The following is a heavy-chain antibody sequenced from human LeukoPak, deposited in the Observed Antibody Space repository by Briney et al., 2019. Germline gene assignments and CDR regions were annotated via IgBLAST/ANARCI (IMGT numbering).Heavy chain of an antibody. Sequence: GGSLRLSCEASGFTFSSYAMSWIRQAPGKGLEWVSAISSGGGNTDYADSVKGRFTISRDNSKNTVFLQMNSLRAEDTGVYYCANRISGSSSWGQGTLVAVSS. V-gene: IGHV3-23*01. CDR3: ANRISGSSS. CDR1: GFTFSSYA. CDR2: ISSGGGNT. J-gene: IGHJ5*02. D-gene: IGHD3-10*01.